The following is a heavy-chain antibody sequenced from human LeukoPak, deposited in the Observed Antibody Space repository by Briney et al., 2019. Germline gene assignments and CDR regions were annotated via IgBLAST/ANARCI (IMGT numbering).Heavy chain of an antibody. J-gene: IGHJ4*02. V-gene: IGHV4-39*01. D-gene: IGHD3-3*01. CDR1: GGSISSSSYY. Sequence: SETLSLTCTVSGGSISSSSYYWGWIRQPPGKGLEWIGSIYYSGSTYYNPSLKSRVTISVDTSKNQFSLKLSSVTAADTAVYYCASQRITIFGVVIWGQGTLVTVSS. CDR3: ASQRITIFGVVI. CDR2: IYYSGST.